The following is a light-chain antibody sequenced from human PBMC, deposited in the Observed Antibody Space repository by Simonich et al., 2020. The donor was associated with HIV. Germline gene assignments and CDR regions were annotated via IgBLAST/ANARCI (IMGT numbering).Light chain of an antibody. CDR3: MQALQTPYT. V-gene: IGKV2-28*01. CDR1: QSLLHSNGYNY. J-gene: IGKJ2*01. Sequence: DIVMTQSPLPLPVTPGEPASISCRTSQSLLHSNGYNYLGWYLQKPGQSPQLLIYLGSNRASGVPDRFSGSGSGTDFTLKISRVEAEDVGVYYCMQALQTPYTFGQGTKLEIK. CDR2: LGS.